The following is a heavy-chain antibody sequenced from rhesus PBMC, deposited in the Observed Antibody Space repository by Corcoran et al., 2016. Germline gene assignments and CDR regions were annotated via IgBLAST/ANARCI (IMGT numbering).Heavy chain of an antibody. CDR3: VKHPTATATFDY. J-gene: IGHJ4*01. D-gene: IGHD3S6*01. CDR1: GAPLRSSG. CDR2: INGNSGYT. Sequence: VQLQESGPGLMKPSETLSLTCAVSGAPLRSSGWSGIRQSPGRGLEWIGQINGNSGYTDYNPSLGGRVTLSKDASKSRFSLELNSLTAADTALYWCVKHPTATATFDYWGQGIQVTVSS. V-gene: IGHV4-80*01.